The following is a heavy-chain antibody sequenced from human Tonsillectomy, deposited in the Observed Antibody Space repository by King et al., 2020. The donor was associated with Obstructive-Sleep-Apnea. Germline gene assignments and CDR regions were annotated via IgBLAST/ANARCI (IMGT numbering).Heavy chain of an antibody. Sequence: VQLVESGGDVVQPGGSLRLSCAASGFTFNTYGMHLVRQAPGKGLEWVAFMRYDGSREYYGDSVKGRFTISRDNFKNPLYLQMDSLKAEDTAVYFCAKEPYDILAGYYEVNYFDYWGQGTLVTVSS. CDR3: AKEPYDILAGYYEVNYFDY. CDR1: GFTFNTYG. D-gene: IGHD3-9*01. J-gene: IGHJ4*02. CDR2: MRYDGSRE. V-gene: IGHV3-30*02.